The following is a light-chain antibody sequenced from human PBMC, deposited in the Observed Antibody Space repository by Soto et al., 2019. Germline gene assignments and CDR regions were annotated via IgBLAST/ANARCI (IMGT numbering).Light chain of an antibody. Sequence: QSVLTQPPSVSGAPGQRVTISCTGSSSNIGAGYDVHWYQQLPGTAPKLLIYGNSNRPSGVPDRFSGSKSGTSASLAITGLQAEDEADYSCQSYDSSLSAVVFGGGTKVPS. CDR1: SSNIGAGYD. V-gene: IGLV1-40*01. CDR3: QSYDSSLSAVV. CDR2: GNS. J-gene: IGLJ2*01.